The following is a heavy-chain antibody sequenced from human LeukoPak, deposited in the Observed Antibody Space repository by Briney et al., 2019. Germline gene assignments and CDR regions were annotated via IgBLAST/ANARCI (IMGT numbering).Heavy chain of an antibody. CDR1: GFTFSSYW. CDR2: IKRDGSEK. CDR3: ARDRHVVVTAIPAWFDP. V-gene: IGHV3-7*04. D-gene: IGHD2-21*02. J-gene: IGHJ5*02. Sequence: GGSLRLSCAASGFTFSSYWMSWVRQAPGKGLEWVANIKRDGSEKYYVDSVKGRFTISRDNAKNSLYLQMNSLRAEDTAVYYCARDRHVVVTAIPAWFDPWGQGTLVTVSS.